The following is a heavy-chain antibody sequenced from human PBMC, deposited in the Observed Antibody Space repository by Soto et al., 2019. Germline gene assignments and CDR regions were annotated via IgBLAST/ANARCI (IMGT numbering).Heavy chain of an antibody. Sequence: QVQMQESGPGLVKPSQTLSLTCTVSGGSISSGDYYWSWIRQPPGKGLEGIGYIHYSGSSYNNPSLKSRISISVDTSKNQYTLSLSSVTAADTAVYYCARDTRGLLDYWGQGTLVTVSS. V-gene: IGHV4-30-4*01. CDR2: IHYSGSS. CDR1: GGSISSGDYY. D-gene: IGHD1-26*01. J-gene: IGHJ4*02. CDR3: ARDTRGLLDY.